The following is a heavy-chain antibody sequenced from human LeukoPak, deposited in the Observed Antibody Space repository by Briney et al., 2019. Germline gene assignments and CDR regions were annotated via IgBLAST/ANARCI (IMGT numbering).Heavy chain of an antibody. CDR1: GHTFTSYY. Sequence: ASVKVSCKASGHTFTSYYMHWVRQAPGQGLEWMGIINPSGGSTSYAQKFQGRVTMTRDTSTSTVYMELSSLRSEDTAVYYCARGGAHDYGYAGDAFDIWGQGTMDTVSS. J-gene: IGHJ3*02. CDR3: ARGGAHDYGYAGDAFDI. CDR2: INPSGGST. V-gene: IGHV1-46*01. D-gene: IGHD4-17*01.